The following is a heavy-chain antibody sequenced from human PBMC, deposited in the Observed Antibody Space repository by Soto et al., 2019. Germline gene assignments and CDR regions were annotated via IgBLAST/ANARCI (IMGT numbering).Heavy chain of an antibody. D-gene: IGHD2-15*01. CDR3: AADSGGFYGMDV. CDR1: GYTFTSYG. J-gene: IGHJ6*02. V-gene: IGHV1-18*01. Sequence: ASVKVSCKASGYTFTSYGISWVRQAPGQGLEWMGWISAYNGNTNYAQKFQERVTITRDMSTSTAYMELSSLRSEDTAVYFYAADSGGFYGMDVWGQGTTVTVSS. CDR2: ISAYNGNT.